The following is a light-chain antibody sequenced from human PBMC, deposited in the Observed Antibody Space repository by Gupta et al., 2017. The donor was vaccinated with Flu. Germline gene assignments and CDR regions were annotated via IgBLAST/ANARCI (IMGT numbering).Light chain of an antibody. J-gene: IGLJ3*02. CDR1: TGAVTSGYY. CDR3: LQCYAGDWV. CDR2: TTN. Sequence: QPVVTQEPSLTVSPGGTVTLTCASNTGAVTSGYYANWFQQKPGQAPRALIYTTNNKHSWTPARFSGSLLGGKAVLKVSGVEAEDEDDYYCLQCYAGDWVFGGGTKLTVL. V-gene: IGLV7-43*01.